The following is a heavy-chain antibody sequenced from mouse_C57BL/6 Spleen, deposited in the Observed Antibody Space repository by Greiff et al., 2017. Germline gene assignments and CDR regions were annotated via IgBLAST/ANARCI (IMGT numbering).Heavy chain of an antibody. CDR3: ARSGGSFDY. V-gene: IGHV1-61*01. Sequence: QVQLQQPGAELVRPGSSVKLSCKASGYTFTSYWMEWVKQRPGQGLEWIGNIYPSDSETHYNQKFKDKATLTVDKSSSTAYMQLSSLTSEDSAVYYCARSGGSFDYWGQGTTLTVSS. D-gene: IGHD1-1*01. J-gene: IGHJ2*01. CDR1: GYTFTSYW. CDR2: IYPSDSET.